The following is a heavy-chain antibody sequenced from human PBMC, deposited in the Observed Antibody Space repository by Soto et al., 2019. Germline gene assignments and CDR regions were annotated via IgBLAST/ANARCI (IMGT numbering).Heavy chain of an antibody. V-gene: IGHV3-48*01. Sequence: GGSLRLSCAASEFTFISFQMSWVRQAPGTGLEWVSYISTDSTRKYYADAVKGRFTISRDNAKHPLYLQMNSLRAEDTAVYYCARDGCSGSNCLNWFDPWGQGTLVTVSS. J-gene: IGHJ5*02. CDR3: ARDGCSGSNCLNWFDP. D-gene: IGHD2-15*01. CDR2: ISTDSTRK. CDR1: EFTFISFQ.